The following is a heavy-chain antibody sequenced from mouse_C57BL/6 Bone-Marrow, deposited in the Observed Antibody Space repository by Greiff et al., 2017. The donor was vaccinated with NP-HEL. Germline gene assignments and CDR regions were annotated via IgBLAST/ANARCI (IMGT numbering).Heavy chain of an antibody. CDR2: IDPENGDT. J-gene: IGHJ3*01. CDR1: GFNIKDDY. CDR3: TTRAVKIAY. D-gene: IGHD1-1*01. Sequence: EVQLKQSGAELVRPGASVKLSCTASGFNIKDDYMHWVKQRPEQGLEWIGWIDPENGDTEYASKFQGKATITADTSSNTAYLQLSSLTSEDTAVYYCTTRAVKIAYWGQGTLVTVSA. V-gene: IGHV14-4*01.